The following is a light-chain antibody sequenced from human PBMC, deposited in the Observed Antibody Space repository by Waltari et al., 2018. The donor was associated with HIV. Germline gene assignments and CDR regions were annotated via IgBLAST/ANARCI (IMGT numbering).Light chain of an antibody. Sequence: QSVLTQPPSASGTPGQRVTISCSGSRSNIGSNTVSWYQQLPGTAPKLFIYSNKQRPSGVPDRFSGSKSGTSASLAISGLQSEDEADYYCAAWDDSLNGWVFGGGTKLTVV. CDR3: AAWDDSLNGWV. CDR1: RSNIGSNT. CDR2: SNK. V-gene: IGLV1-44*01. J-gene: IGLJ3*02.